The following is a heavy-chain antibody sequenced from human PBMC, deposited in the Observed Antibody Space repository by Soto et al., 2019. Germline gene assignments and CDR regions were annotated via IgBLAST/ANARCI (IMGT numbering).Heavy chain of an antibody. CDR2: INHSGNT. D-gene: IGHD5-12*01. V-gene: IGHV4-38-2*01. CDR1: GYSISSGYY. Sequence: SETLSLTGGVSGYSISSGYYWGWSRQRPGKGLEWIGSINHSGNTYYNPSLRSRVTISVDTYKNQLSLKLRSVTAEATAASYHGRSGDGYGSYIESWGQGTLVTLS. CDR3: GRSGDGYGSYIES. J-gene: IGHJ5*01.